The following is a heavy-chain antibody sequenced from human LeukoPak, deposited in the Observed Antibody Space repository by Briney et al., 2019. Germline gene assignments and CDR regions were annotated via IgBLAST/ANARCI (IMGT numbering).Heavy chain of an antibody. CDR2: IYHSGST. V-gene: IGHV4-30-2*01. J-gene: IGHJ3*02. D-gene: IGHD2-2*01. CDR3: ARPGYCSSTSCYFRGGGAFDI. Sequence: SETLSLTCTVSGGSISSGGYYWSWIRQPPGKGLEWIGYIYHSGSTYYNPSLKSRVTISVDRSKNQFSLKLSSVTAADTAMYYCARPGYCSSTSCYFRGGGAFDIWGQGTMVTVSS. CDR1: GGSISSGGYY.